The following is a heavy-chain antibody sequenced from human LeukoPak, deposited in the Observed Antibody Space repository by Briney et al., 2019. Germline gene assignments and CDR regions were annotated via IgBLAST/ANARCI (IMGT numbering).Heavy chain of an antibody. Sequence: SETLSLTCTVSGDSISSYYWSWIRLPPGKGLEWIGYIYYTGSTKYNPSLRSRVTMSVDTSKNQFSLKLSSVTVADTAVYYCARETARAFDYWGQGRLVTVSS. J-gene: IGHJ4*02. CDR2: IYYTGST. V-gene: IGHV4-59*01. CDR1: GDSISSYY. D-gene: IGHD6-6*01. CDR3: ARETARAFDY.